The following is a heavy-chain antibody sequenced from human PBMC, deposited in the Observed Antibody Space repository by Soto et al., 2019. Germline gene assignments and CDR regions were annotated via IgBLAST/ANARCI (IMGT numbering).Heavy chain of an antibody. CDR1: GITLTSHA. J-gene: IGHJ3*02. CDR3: AKDLRPGAGAFDI. D-gene: IGHD3-10*01. V-gene: IGHV3-23*01. Sequence: GXSLRLSCAASGITLTSHAISWVHQAPGKGLDWVSIIGAGGTIYYSDSVKGRFTISKDNSKNTVYLQMNSLRVEDTAVYYCAKDLRPGAGAFDIWGQGTMVTVSS. CDR2: IIGAGGTI.